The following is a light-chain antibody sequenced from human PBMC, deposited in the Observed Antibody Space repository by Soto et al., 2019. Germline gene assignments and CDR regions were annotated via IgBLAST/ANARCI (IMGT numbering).Light chain of an antibody. Sequence: QSVLTQPPSASGTPGQRVTISCSGSSSNIGGNTVNWYQQLPGTAPKLLIYSNNQRPSGVPDRFSGSKSGTSASLAISGLQSEDEADYYCAAWDDSLNGPVFGGGTKLTVL. V-gene: IGLV1-44*01. J-gene: IGLJ3*02. CDR2: SNN. CDR3: AAWDDSLNGPV. CDR1: SSNIGGNT.